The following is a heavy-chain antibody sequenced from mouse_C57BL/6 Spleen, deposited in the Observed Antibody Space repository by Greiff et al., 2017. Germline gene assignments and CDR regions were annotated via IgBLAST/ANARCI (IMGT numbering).Heavy chain of an antibody. CDR3: ARLGLYGGYQFAY. CDR1: GYTFTSYW. V-gene: IGHV1-7*01. J-gene: IGHJ3*01. D-gene: IGHD2-3*01. CDR2: INPSSGYP. Sequence: VQLVESGAELAKPGASVKLSCKASGYTFTSYWMHWVKQRPGQGLEWIGYINPSSGYPTYNQKFKDKATLTAEKSSSTAYMQLSIRTSEDSAVYYCARLGLYGGYQFAYWGQGTLVTVSA.